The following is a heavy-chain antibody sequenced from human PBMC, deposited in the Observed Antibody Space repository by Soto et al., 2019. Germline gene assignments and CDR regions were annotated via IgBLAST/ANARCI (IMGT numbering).Heavy chain of an antibody. CDR2: INASNGNT. J-gene: IGHJ5*02. CDR1: GYTFTSYD. D-gene: IGHD6-13*01. CDR3: ARVIAAAGTVWFDP. Sequence: GASVKVSCKTSGYTFTSYDINWVRQATGQRLEWMGWINASNGNTKYSQKFQGRVTITRNTSTSTAYMELSSLRSEDTAVYYCARVIAAAGTVWFDPWGQGTLVTVSS. V-gene: IGHV1-3*01.